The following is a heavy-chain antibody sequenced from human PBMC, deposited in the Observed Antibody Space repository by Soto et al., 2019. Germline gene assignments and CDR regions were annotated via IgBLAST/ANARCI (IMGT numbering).Heavy chain of an antibody. CDR1: GYSFTSYW. J-gene: IGHJ3*02. V-gene: IGHV5-10-1*01. CDR2: IDPSDSYT. D-gene: IGHD3-16*01. Sequence: EVQLVQSGAEVKKPGESLRISCKGSGYSFTSYWISWVRQMPGKGLEWMGRIDPSDSYTNYSPSFQGHVTISADKSISPAYLQWSSLKASDTAMYDCTRGGGGSLIDAFDIWGQGTMVTVSS. CDR3: TRGGGGSLIDAFDI.